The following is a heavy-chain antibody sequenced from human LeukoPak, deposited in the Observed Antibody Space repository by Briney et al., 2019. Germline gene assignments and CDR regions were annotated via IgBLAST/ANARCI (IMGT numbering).Heavy chain of an antibody. CDR2: INHSGST. Sequence: PSETLSLTCAVYGGSFSGYYWSWIRQPPGKGLEWIGEINHSGSTNYNPSLKSRVTISVDTSKNQFSLKLSSVTAADTAVYYCAKQTGSGLFILPGGQGTLVTVSS. D-gene: IGHD3/OR15-3a*01. J-gene: IGHJ4*02. CDR1: GGSFSGYY. CDR3: AKQTGSGLFILP. V-gene: IGHV4-34*01.